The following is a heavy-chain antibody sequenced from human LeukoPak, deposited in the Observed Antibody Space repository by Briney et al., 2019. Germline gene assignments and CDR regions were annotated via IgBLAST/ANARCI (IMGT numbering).Heavy chain of an antibody. V-gene: IGHV5-51*01. J-gene: IGHJ4*02. CDR3: ARTPGYSFYFDY. Sequence: GESLKISCKGAGDNFASYWIGWVRQMPGKGLEGRVIIYPGDSDTRSSPSFQGQVTMSVDKSVNTAYLQWSRLKASVPAMYYCARTPGYSFYFDYWGLGTPVTVSS. D-gene: IGHD5-18*01. CDR1: GDNFASYW. CDR2: IYPGDSDT.